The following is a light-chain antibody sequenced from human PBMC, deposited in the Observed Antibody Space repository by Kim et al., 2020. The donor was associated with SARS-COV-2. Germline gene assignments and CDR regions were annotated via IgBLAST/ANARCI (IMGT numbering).Light chain of an antibody. CDR3: AAWDSSLSGWV. V-gene: IGLV10-54*01. CDR1: SNNVGEHA. CDR2: RNN. Sequence: QTATITCTANSNNVGEHAASWLEQHRGHPPRLLSDRNNKRPAGFSESIPDPTSGNTASLAISGLQAEDEADYCCAAWDSSLSGWVSGGGTQLTVL. J-gene: IGLJ3*02.